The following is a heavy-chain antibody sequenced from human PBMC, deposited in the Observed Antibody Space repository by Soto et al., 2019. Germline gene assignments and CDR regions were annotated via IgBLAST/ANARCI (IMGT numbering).Heavy chain of an antibody. Sequence: SVKFSCKASGGTFSSYAISWVRQAPGQGLEWMGGIIPIFGTANYAQKFQGRVTITADESTSTAYMELSSLRSEDTAVYYCATGAPAGYFDYWGQGTLVTVSS. CDR3: ATGAPAGYFDY. CDR2: IIPIFGTA. CDR1: GGTFSSYA. J-gene: IGHJ4*02. D-gene: IGHD3-10*01. V-gene: IGHV1-69*01.